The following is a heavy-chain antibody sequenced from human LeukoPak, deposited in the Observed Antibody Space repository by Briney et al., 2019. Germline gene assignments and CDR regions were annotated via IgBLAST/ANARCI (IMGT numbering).Heavy chain of an antibody. CDR2: ISYDGSNK. CDR3: ASYTGGTVTTYGWFDP. D-gene: IGHD4-17*01. J-gene: IGHJ5*02. CDR1: GFTFSSCA. V-gene: IGHV3-30-3*01. Sequence: PGGSLRLSCAASGFTFSSCAMHWVRQAPGKGLEWVAVISYDGSNKYYADSVKGRFTISRDNSKNTLYLQMNSLRAEDTAVYYCASYTGGTVTTYGWFDPWGQGTLVTVSS.